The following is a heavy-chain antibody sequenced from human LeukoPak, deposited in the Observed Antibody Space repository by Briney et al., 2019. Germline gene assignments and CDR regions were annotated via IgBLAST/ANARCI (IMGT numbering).Heavy chain of an antibody. D-gene: IGHD6-13*01. Sequence: ASVKVSCKASGYTFTSYYMHWVRQAPGQGLEWMGIINPSGGSTSYAQKFQGRVTITADESTSTAYMELSSLRSEDTAVYYCARDRWDKIAAAETLYGPFDPWGQGTLVTVSS. CDR3: ARDRWDKIAAAETLYGPFDP. J-gene: IGHJ5*02. CDR1: GYTFTSYY. V-gene: IGHV1-46*01. CDR2: INPSGGST.